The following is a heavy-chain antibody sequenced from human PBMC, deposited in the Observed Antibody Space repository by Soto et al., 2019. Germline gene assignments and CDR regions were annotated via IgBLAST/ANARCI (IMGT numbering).Heavy chain of an antibody. D-gene: IGHD6-19*01. CDR3: ARSTVAGPGNYYYGMDV. V-gene: IGHV3-33*01. CDR2: IWYDGSNK. J-gene: IGHJ6*02. Sequence: GGSLRLSCAASGFTFSSYGMHWVRQAPGKGLEWVAVIWYDGSNKYYADSVKGRFTISRDNSKNTLYLQMNSLRAEDTAVDYCARSTVAGPGNYYYGMDVWGQGTTVTVSS. CDR1: GFTFSSYG.